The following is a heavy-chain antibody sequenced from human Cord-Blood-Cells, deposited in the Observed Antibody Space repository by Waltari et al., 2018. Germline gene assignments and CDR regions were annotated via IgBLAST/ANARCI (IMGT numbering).Heavy chain of an antibody. V-gene: IGHV4-34*01. CDR3: ARGHRQWRANWFDP. CDR1: GGSCSGYY. D-gene: IGHD6-19*01. J-gene: IGHJ5*02. Sequence: QVQLQQWGAGLLKPSETLSLTCAVYGGSCSGYYWSWIRQPPGKGLEWVGEINHSGSTNCNPSLKSRVTIAVDTSRNQFSLKLSSVTAADTAVYYCARGHRQWRANWFDPWGQGTLVTVSS. CDR2: INHSGST.